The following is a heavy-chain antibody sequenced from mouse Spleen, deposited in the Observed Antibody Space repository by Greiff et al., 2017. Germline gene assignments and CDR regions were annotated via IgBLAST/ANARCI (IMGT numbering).Heavy chain of an antibody. J-gene: IGHJ4*01. CDR1: GFTFSDYY. Sequence: EVKLMESGGGLVQPGGSLKLSCATSGFTFSDYYMYWVRQTPEKRLEWVAYISNGGGSTYYPDTVKGRFTISRDNAKNTLYLQMSRLKSEDTAMYYCARRDYYYGSSDYYAMDYWGQGTSVTVSS. D-gene: IGHD1-1*01. CDR3: ARRDYYYGSSDYYAMDY. V-gene: IGHV5-12*02. CDR2: ISNGGGST.